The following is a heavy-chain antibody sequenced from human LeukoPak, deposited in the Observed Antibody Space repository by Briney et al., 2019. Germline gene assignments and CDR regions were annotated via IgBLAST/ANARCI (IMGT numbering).Heavy chain of an antibody. CDR3: ARGRFVLDYYRFDY. J-gene: IGHJ4*02. Sequence: ASVKVSCKASGYTFTSYYMHWVRQAPGQGLEWMGMFNPSGGGTNYAQKFQGRVTMTRDTSTSTVYMELSSLRSEDTAVYYCARGRFVLDYYRFDYWGQRTLVTVSS. CDR1: GYTFTSYY. V-gene: IGHV1-46*01. D-gene: IGHD3-22*01. CDR2: FNPSGGGT.